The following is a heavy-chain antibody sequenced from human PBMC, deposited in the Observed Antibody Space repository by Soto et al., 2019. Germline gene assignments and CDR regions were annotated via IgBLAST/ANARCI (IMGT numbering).Heavy chain of an antibody. V-gene: IGHV3-33*01. Sequence: QVQLVESGGGVVQAGRSLRLSCAASGFTFSSYGMHWVRQAPGKGLEWVAVIWYDGSNKYYADSVKGRFTISRDNSKNTLYLQMNSLRAEDTAVYYCARTPRREYDAFDIWGQGTMVTVSS. CDR3: ARTPRREYDAFDI. CDR2: IWYDGSNK. CDR1: GFTFSSYG. D-gene: IGHD1-1*01. J-gene: IGHJ3*02.